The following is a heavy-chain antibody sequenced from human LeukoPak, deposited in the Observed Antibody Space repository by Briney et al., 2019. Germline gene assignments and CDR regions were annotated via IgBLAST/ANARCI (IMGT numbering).Heavy chain of an antibody. D-gene: IGHD6-19*01. CDR2: IYTSGST. CDR3: ARELDGIAVAGTGRYYYYYMDV. J-gene: IGHJ6*03. CDR1: GGSISSYY. V-gene: IGHV4-4*07. Sequence: SETLSLTCTVSGGSISSYYWSWIRQPAGKGLGWIGRIYTSGSTNYNPSLKSRVTISVDKSKNQFSLKLSSVTAADTAVYYCARELDGIAVAGTGRYYYYYMDVWGKGTTVTVSS.